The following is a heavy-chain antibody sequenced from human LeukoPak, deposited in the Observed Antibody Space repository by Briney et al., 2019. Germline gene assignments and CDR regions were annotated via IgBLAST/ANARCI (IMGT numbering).Heavy chain of an antibody. Sequence: TLATPTHGRTVAWAYSGFFRSTRRMDMDWIRQPPGKALEWLALIYWNDDKRYSPSLKSRLTITKDTSKNQVVLTMTNMDPVDTATYYCAHRRHYYDSTPWDYWGQGTLVTVSS. CDR1: GFFRSTRRMD. D-gene: IGHD3-22*01. V-gene: IGHV2-5*01. CDR3: AHRRHYYDSTPWDY. CDR2: IYWNDDK. J-gene: IGHJ4*02.